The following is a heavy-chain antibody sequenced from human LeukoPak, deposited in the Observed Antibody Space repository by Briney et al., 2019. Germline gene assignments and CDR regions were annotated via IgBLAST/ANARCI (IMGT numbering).Heavy chain of an antibody. CDR3: AREGDYGGYPIDY. Sequence: ASVKVSCKASGYTFTGYYMHWVRQAPGQGLEWMGRINPNSGGTNYAQKFQGRVTMTRDTSISTAYMELSRLRSDDTAVYYCAREGDYGGYPIDYWGQGTLVTVSS. CDR1: GYTFTGYY. J-gene: IGHJ4*02. V-gene: IGHV1-2*06. D-gene: IGHD4-17*01. CDR2: INPNSGGT.